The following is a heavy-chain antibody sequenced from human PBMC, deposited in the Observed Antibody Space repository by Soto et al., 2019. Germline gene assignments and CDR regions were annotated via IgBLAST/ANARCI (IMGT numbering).Heavy chain of an antibody. V-gene: IGHV3-33*01. CDR2: IWYDGSNK. CDR3: ASDPGVEMVNAIGC. D-gene: IGHD5-18*01. J-gene: IGHJ4*02. CDR1: GFTFCSYG. Sequence: PGGSLRLSCAASGFTFCSYGMHWARQAPGKGLEWVAVIWYDGSNKYYADSVKGRFTISRDNSKNTLYLQMNSLCAEDTPVYYCASDPGVEMVNAIGCWGRGTLFTAAS.